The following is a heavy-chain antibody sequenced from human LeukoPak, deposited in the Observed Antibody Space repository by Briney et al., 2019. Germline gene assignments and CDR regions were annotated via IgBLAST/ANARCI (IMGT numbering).Heavy chain of an antibody. V-gene: IGHV5-51*01. J-gene: IGHJ6*03. CDR2: IYPGDSDT. CDR1: GYSFTSYW. CDR3: ARHADDRGYQYYYMDV. Sequence: KHGESLKISCKGSGYSFTSYWIGWVRQMPGKGLEWMGIIYPGDSDTRYSPSFQGQVTISVDRSISTAYLQWSSLEASDTAMYYCARHADDRGYQYYYMDVWGKGTTVTVSS. D-gene: IGHD5-18*01.